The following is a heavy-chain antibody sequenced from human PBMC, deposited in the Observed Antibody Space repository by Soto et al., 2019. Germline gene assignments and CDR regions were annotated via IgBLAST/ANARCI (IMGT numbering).Heavy chain of an antibody. V-gene: IGHV1-69*06. Sequence: SVKVSCKASGGTFSNYAISWVRQAPGQGLEWMGGIIPIFGTANYAQKFQGRVTITADKSTSTAYMELSSLRSEDTAVYYCARLSIVVVPAAIDYYYYGMDVWGRGTTVTVSS. CDR2: IIPIFGTA. J-gene: IGHJ6*02. CDR1: GGTFSNYA. CDR3: ARLSIVVVPAAIDYYYYGMDV. D-gene: IGHD2-2*01.